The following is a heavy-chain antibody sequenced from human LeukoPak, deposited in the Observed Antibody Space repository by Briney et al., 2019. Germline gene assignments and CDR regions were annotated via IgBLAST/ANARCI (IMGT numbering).Heavy chain of an antibody. J-gene: IGHJ6*03. CDR2: INHGGST. CDR1: GGSFSGYY. Sequence: SETLSLTCDVYGGSFSGYYWSRIRQPPEKGLEWIGEINHGGSTNYNPSLKSRVTISVDTSKNQFSMKLSSVTAADTAVYYCASVRKGYCSSTSCYAKGYYYYYMDVWGKGTTVTISS. D-gene: IGHD2-2*01. CDR3: ASVRKGYCSSTSCYAKGYYYYYMDV. V-gene: IGHV4-34*01.